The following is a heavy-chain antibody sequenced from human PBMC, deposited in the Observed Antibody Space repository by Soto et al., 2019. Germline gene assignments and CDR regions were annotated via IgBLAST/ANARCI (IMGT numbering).Heavy chain of an antibody. CDR3: VRDPSSGWYYFDY. CDR1: GFTFDDYD. Sequence: PGGSLRLSCAASGFTFDDYDMSWFRQAPGKGLEWVSGINWNGVSTGYADSVKGRFTISRDNAKNSLYLQMNSLRAEDTALYYCVRDPSSGWYYFDYWGQGTLVTVSS. J-gene: IGHJ4*02. CDR2: INWNGVST. V-gene: IGHV3-20*04. D-gene: IGHD3-22*01.